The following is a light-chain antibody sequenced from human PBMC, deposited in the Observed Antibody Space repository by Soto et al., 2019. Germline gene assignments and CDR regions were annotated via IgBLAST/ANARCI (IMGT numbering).Light chain of an antibody. Sequence: QPVLTQPPSVSGAPGQRVTISCTGSSSNIGANYDVHWYQQRPGTAPKLLIFGNNNRPSGVPDRFSGSKSGTSASLAITGLQAEDEGDYYCQSYDTTLSARYVFGTGTKPTVL. J-gene: IGLJ1*01. CDR3: QSYDTTLSARYV. V-gene: IGLV1-40*01. CDR1: SSNIGANYD. CDR2: GNN.